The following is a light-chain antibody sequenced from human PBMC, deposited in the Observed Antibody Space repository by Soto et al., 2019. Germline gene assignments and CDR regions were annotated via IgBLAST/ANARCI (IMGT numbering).Light chain of an antibody. CDR2: DAS. V-gene: IGKV3-11*01. CDR1: QSVSSY. J-gene: IGKJ1*01. CDR3: QQRSNWPPEWT. Sequence: EIVLTQSPATLSLSPGERATLSCRASQSVSSYLAWYQQKPGQAPRLLIYDASTRATGIPARFSGSGSGTDFTLTIISLEPEDFAVYYCQQRSNWPPEWTFGQGTKVEIK.